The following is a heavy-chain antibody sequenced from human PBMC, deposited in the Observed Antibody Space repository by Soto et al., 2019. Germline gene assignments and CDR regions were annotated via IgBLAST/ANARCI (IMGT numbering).Heavy chain of an antibody. CDR1: GYTFISYH. D-gene: IGHD6-13*01. CDR3: ARAAASGNGRRVDV. J-gene: IGHJ6*02. CDR2: INPSGGRT. V-gene: IGHV1-46*01. Sequence: QVQLVQSGAEVKNPGASVKVSCKASGYTFISYHIHWVRQAPGQGLEWMGMINPSGGRTTYSQQIPGRVTMTGDTSTTTIYMELSSLTSDDTAVYYCARAAASGNGRRVDVWGQGTSVTVSS.